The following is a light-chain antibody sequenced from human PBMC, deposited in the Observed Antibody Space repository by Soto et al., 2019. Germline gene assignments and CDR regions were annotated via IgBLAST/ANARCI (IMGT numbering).Light chain of an antibody. CDR3: QHYNNWLAT. CDR2: GAS. CDR1: QSVSRSY. J-gene: IGKJ4*01. V-gene: IGKV3-15*01. Sequence: EIGLTQSPGTLSLSPGERATLSCMASQSVSRSYLAWYQHKPGQAPRLLIYGASTRATGIPARFSGSGSGTEFTLTISSLQSEDFAVYYCQHYNNWLATFGGGTKVDIK.